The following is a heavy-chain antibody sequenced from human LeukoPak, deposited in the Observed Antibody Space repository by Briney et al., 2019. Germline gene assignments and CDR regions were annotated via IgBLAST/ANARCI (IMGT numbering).Heavy chain of an antibody. CDR1: GYTLTELS. V-gene: IGHV1-24*01. J-gene: IGHJ6*04. Sequence: ASVTVSFKVSGYTLTELSMHWVRQAPGKGVEGMGGFDLEDGETIYAQKFQGRVTMTEDTSTDTAYMELSSLRSEDTAVYYCATSKGLWFGSDSYYYYGMDVWGKGTTVTVSS. D-gene: IGHD3-10*01. CDR2: FDLEDGET. CDR3: ATSKGLWFGSDSYYYYGMDV.